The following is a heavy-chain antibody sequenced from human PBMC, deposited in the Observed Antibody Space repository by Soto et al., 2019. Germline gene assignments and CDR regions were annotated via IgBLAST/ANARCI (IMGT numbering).Heavy chain of an antibody. CDR2: IWYDGSNK. V-gene: IGHV3-33*01. CDR3: AREDGGY. CDR1: GFTFSSYG. Sequence: QVQMVESGGGVVQPGRYLSLSCAASGFTFSSYGMHWVRQAPGKGLEWVAVIWYDGSNKYYADSVKGRFTISRDNSENTLYLQMNSLRAEDTAVYYCAREDGGYWGQGTLVTVSS. J-gene: IGHJ4*02.